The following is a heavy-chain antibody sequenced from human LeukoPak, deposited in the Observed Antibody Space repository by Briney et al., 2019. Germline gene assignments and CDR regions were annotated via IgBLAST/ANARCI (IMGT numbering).Heavy chain of an antibody. CDR2: TVGISSST. D-gene: IGHD3-22*01. Sequence: STPPGFTHNTQAPTWVRQAPGQRLDWISTTVGISSSTRYADSVKGRFTISRDNSKNTLFLQMNGLRAEDTAVYYCAKGVRSGKYFYASSGYSFDSWGQGTLATVSS. CDR3: AKGVRSGKYFYASSGYSFDS. J-gene: IGHJ4*02. CDR1: GFTHNTQA. V-gene: IGHV3-23*01.